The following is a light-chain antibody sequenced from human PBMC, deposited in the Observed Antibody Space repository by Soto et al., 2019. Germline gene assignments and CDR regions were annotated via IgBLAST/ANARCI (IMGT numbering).Light chain of an antibody. V-gene: IGKV1-39*01. Sequence: IQMTQSPSSLSASVGDRVTITCQASQNINNYLNWYQQKPGRAPKLLIYDASNLEAGVPSRFSGSGSGTDFTLTISSLQPEDFATYYCQQSYSTPRTFGQGTRREI. CDR3: QQSYSTPRT. CDR1: QNINNY. J-gene: IGKJ5*01. CDR2: DAS.